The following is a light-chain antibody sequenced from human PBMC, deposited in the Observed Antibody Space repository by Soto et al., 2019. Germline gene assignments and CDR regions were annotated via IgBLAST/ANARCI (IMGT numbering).Light chain of an antibody. V-gene: IGKV1-39*01. Sequence: DIQMTQSPSSLSASVGDSVTIICRASQSISSYLNWYQQKPGKVPKLLISVASNLQSGVPSRFSGSGSGTDFTLTISSLQTEDFATYYCQQSYSTPYSFGQGTKLEIK. CDR2: VAS. J-gene: IGKJ2*03. CDR3: QQSYSTPYS. CDR1: QSISSY.